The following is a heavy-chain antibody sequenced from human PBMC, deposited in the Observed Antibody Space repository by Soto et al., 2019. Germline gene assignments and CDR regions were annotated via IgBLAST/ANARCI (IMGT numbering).Heavy chain of an antibody. CDR1: GFTFSSYW. CDR3: ARDGYDFWSGYLDY. D-gene: IGHD3-3*01. Sequence: EVQLVESGGGLVQPGGSPRLSCAASGFTFSSYWMSWVRQAPGKGLEWVANIKQDGSEKYYVDSVKGRFTISRDNAKNSLYLQMNSLRAEDTAVYYCARDGYDFWSGYLDYWGQGTLVTVSS. CDR2: IKQDGSEK. J-gene: IGHJ4*02. V-gene: IGHV3-7*05.